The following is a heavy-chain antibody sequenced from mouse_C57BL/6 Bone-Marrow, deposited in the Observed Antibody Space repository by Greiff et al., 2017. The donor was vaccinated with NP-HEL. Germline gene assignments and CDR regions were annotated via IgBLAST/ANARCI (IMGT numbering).Heavy chain of an antibody. J-gene: IGHJ4*01. D-gene: IGHD3-2*02. CDR3: ARQLMPTGYYAMDY. CDR2: IYPRSGNT. CDR1: GYTFTSYG. Sequence: QVQLQQSGAELARPGASVKLSCKASGYTFTSYGISWVKQRTGQGLEWIGEIYPRSGNTYYNEKFKGKATLTADKSSSTAYMELRSLTSEDSAVYFCARQLMPTGYYAMDYWGQGTSVTVSS. V-gene: IGHV1-81*01.